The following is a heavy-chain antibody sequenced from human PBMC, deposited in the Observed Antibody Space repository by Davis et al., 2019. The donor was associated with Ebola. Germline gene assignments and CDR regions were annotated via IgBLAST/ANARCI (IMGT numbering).Heavy chain of an antibody. V-gene: IGHV3-30*04. CDR1: GFTFSSYA. D-gene: IGHD3-3*01. J-gene: IGHJ4*02. CDR2: ISYDGSNK. Sequence: GESLKISCAASGFTFSSYAMHWVRQAPGKGLEWVAVISYDGSNKYYADSVKGRFTISRDNSKNTLYLQMNSLRAEDTAVYYCARRSGPDYWGQGTLVLVSS. CDR3: ARRSGPDY.